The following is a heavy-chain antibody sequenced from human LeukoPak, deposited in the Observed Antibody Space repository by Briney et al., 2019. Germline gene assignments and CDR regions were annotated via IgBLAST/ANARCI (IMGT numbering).Heavy chain of an antibody. J-gene: IGHJ3*02. CDR3: ARGRSGYGPFDAFDI. Sequence: PGGSLRLSCTASGYTFSSYFMTWVRQAPGKGLEWVSAISGSGVNTYYADSVKGRFAASRGNSKNTLYLQMNSLRAEDTAVYYCARGRSGYGPFDAFDIWGQGTWVTVSS. CDR2: ISGSGVNT. D-gene: IGHD3-22*01. V-gene: IGHV3-23*01. CDR1: GYTFSSYF.